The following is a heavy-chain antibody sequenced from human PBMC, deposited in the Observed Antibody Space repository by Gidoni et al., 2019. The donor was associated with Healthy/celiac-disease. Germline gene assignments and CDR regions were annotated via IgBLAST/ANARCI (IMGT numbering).Heavy chain of an antibody. J-gene: IGHJ4*02. Sequence: QVQLQESGPGLVKPSQTLSLTCSVSGDSISSGGYYWSWIRQHPVKGLEWIGYFYYSGNGYYNPSLKSRVTISVDTSKNQFSLRLSSVTAADTAVYYCARSNSDYYFDYWGQGTLVTVSS. D-gene: IGHD7-27*01. CDR1: GDSISSGGYY. CDR3: ARSNSDYYFDY. CDR2: FYYSGNG. V-gene: IGHV4-31*03.